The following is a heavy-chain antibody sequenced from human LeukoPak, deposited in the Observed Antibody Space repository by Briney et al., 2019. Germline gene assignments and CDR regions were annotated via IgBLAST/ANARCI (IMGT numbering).Heavy chain of an antibody. CDR3: AKRETSLKYYFDY. J-gene: IGHJ4*02. CDR1: GFTFSNYA. V-gene: IGHV3-23*01. Sequence: GGSLRLSYAASGFTFSNYAMSWVRQAPGTGLEWVSAINSAGATYYADSVRGRFTISRDNSKSTLYLQMSSLGVEDTAIYYCAKRETSLKYYFDYWGQGTLVTVSS. CDR2: INSAGAT.